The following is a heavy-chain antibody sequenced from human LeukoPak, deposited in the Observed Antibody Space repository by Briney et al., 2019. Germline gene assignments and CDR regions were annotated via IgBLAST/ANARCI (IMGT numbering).Heavy chain of an antibody. J-gene: IGHJ2*01. CDR3: ARHPGKVTNDWYFDL. Sequence: ASVKVSCKASGYTFTGYYMHWVRRAPGQGLEWMGWINPNSGGTNYAQKFQGRVTMTRDTSITTAYMELSRLSSDDTAVYYCARHPGKVTNDWYFDLWGRGTLVTVSS. D-gene: IGHD4-23*01. V-gene: IGHV1-2*02. CDR2: INPNSGGT. CDR1: GYTFTGYY.